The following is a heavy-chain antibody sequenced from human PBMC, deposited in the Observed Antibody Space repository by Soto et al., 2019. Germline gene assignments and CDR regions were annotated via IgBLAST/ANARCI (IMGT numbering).Heavy chain of an antibody. Sequence: GEALKTLRKASGYPLPSYWNGWVRPMPGKGREWMGIIYPSNSETRCSPSVQGQVTLSADKSICTAYLQWSSLKASDTAMYYWARQGYHYDTESVGYWGQGTLVTVSS. CDR3: ARQGYHYDTESVGY. CDR1: GYPLPSYW. D-gene: IGHD3-22*01. CDR2: IYPSNSET. J-gene: IGHJ1*01. V-gene: IGHV5-51*01.